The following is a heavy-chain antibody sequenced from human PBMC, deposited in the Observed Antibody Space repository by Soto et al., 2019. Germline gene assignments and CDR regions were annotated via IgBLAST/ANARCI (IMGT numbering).Heavy chain of an antibody. D-gene: IGHD3-10*01. CDR1: GYTFTGYY. CDR2: INPNSGGT. Sequence: ASVKVSCKASGYTFTGYYMHWVRQAPGQGLEWMGWINPNSGGTNYAQKFQGRVTMTRDTSISTAYMELSRLRSDDTAVYYCARALNVLIWFGELVDGMDVWGQGTTVTV. V-gene: IGHV1-2*02. CDR3: ARALNVLIWFGELVDGMDV. J-gene: IGHJ6*02.